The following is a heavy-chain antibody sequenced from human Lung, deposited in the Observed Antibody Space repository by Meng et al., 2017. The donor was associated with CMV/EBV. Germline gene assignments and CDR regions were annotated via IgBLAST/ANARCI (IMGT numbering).Heavy chain of an antibody. J-gene: IGHJ4*02. CDR2: IDHSGRA. CDR3: ARAYNTGHTPIAY. Sequence: XXXLTXAVYGGSFSGYFWSWIRQPPGRGLEWIREIDHSGRANDNPSLKSRVTISVDTYKNQFSLKLTSLAAADTAVYYCARAYNTGHTPIAYWGQGDRVNVAS. D-gene: IGHD1-1*01. CDR1: GGSFSGYF. V-gene: IGHV4-34*01.